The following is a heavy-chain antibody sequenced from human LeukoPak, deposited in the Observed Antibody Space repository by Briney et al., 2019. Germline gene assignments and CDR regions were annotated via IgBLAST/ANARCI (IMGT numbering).Heavy chain of an antibody. CDR1: GFTFSDYY. D-gene: IGHD3-10*01. V-gene: IGHV3-11*01. CDR2: ISSSGSTI. Sequence: GGSLRLSCAASGFTFSDYYMGWIRQAPGKGLEWVSYISSSGSTIYYADSVKGRFTISRDNAKNSLYLQMNSLRAEDTAVYYCARTSYYGSGSYFDYWGQGTLVTVSS. J-gene: IGHJ4*02. CDR3: ARTSYYGSGSYFDY.